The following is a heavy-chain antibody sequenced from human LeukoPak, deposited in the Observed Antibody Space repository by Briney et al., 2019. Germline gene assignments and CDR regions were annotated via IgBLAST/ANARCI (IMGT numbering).Heavy chain of an antibody. J-gene: IGHJ6*02. CDR1: GGTFSSYA. Sequence: ASVKVSCKASGGTFSSYAISWVRQAPGQGLEWMGRIIPILGIANYAQKFQGRVTITADKSTSTAYMELSSLRSEDTAVYYCAREGVYGSGSRYYYGMDVWGQGTTVTVSS. V-gene: IGHV1-69*04. CDR3: AREGVYGSGSRYYYGMDV. D-gene: IGHD3-10*01. CDR2: IIPILGIA.